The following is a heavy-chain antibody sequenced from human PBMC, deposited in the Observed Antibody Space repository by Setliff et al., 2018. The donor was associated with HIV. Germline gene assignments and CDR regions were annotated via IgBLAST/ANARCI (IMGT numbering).Heavy chain of an antibody. CDR2: INHSGRT. CDR3: ERVSSTYWYSIFRNYYYHMDV. J-gene: IGHJ6*03. D-gene: IGHD2-8*02. V-gene: IGHV4-34*01. CDR1: GGSFSDNY. Sequence: SETLSLTCAVYGGSFSDNYWSWIRQSPGKGLEWIGEINHSGRTKYSPSLRSRVSISVDTSKTQFSLKLSPVTAADTAVNYCERVSSTYWYSIFRNYYYHMDVWGKGTTVTVAS.